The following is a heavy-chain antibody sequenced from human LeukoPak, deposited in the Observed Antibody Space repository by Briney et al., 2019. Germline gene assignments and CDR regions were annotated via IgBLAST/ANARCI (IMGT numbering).Heavy chain of an antibody. CDR1: GGSISSYY. Sequence: SETLSLTCTVSGGSISSYYWSWIRQPPGKGLEWIGYIYYSGTTNYNPSLKSRVTISVDTSKNQFSLKLSSVTAADTAVYYCARGVYIAAAQYGYWGQGTLVSVPS. J-gene: IGHJ4*02. CDR3: ARGVYIAAAQYGY. D-gene: IGHD6-13*01. V-gene: IGHV4-59*01. CDR2: IYYSGTT.